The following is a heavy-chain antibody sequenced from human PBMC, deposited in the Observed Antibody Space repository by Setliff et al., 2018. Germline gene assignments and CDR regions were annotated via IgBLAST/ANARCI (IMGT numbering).Heavy chain of an antibody. V-gene: IGHV3-11*04. Sequence: GGSLRLSCAASGFTLSGYYMAWVRQSPGKGLEWISYISNGGGSFEYYADSVKGRLPISRDYAKNALYLQVNSLRAEDTAVYYCARDWRHNAMDVWGQGTTVTVSS. J-gene: IGHJ6*02. CDR1: GFTLSGYY. CDR2: ISNGGGSFE. CDR3: ARDWRHNAMDV. D-gene: IGHD2-21*01.